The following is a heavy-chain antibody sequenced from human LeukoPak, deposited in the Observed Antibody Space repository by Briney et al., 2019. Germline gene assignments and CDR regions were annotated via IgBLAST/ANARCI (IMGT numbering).Heavy chain of an antibody. Sequence: GGSLRLSCAASRLPFSNYGMHWVRQAPGKGLEWVAVISYDGNNQYYADSVKGRFTISRDNSESTLYLQMNSLRREDTAVYYCAKGGPPTGASPRPWDFNYWGQGTLVTVSS. D-gene: IGHD1-26*01. CDR3: AKGGPPTGASPRPWDFNY. V-gene: IGHV3-30*18. J-gene: IGHJ4*02. CDR2: ISYDGNNQ. CDR1: RLPFSNYG.